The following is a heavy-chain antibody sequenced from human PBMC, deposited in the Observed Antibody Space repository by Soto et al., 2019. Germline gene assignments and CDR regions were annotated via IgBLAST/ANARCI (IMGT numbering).Heavy chain of an antibody. J-gene: IGHJ6*02. CDR1: GFTFGDYA. D-gene: IGHD6-25*01. Sequence: GSLRLSCTASGFTFGDYAMSWFRQAPGKGLEWVGFIRSKAYGGTTEYAASVKGRFTISRDDSKSIAYLQMNSLKTEDTAVYYCTRASGPWGYGMDVWGQGTTVTVSS. V-gene: IGHV3-49*03. CDR2: IRSKAYGGTT. CDR3: TRASGPWGYGMDV.